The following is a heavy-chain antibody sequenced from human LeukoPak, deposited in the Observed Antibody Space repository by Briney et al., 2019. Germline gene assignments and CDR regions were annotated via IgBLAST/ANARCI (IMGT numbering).Heavy chain of an antibody. V-gene: IGHV3-20*04. CDR3: ARAPHYYYMDV. CDR1: GFTFTAYN. J-gene: IGHJ6*03. CDR2: INWNGGST. Sequence: PGGSLRLSCAASGFTFTAYNMNWVRQAPGKGLEWVSGINWNGGSTGYADSVKGRFTISRDNAKNSLYLQMNSLRAEDTALYYCARAPHYYYMDVWGKGTTVTVSS.